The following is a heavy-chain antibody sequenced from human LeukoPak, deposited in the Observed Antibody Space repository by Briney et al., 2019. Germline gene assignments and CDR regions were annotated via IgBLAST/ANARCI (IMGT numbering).Heavy chain of an antibody. CDR2: IYDSGST. D-gene: IGHD4-17*01. V-gene: IGHV4-59*11. CDR3: ATCRDEFGDYGFTS. CDR1: GGSISSRY. J-gene: IGHJ5*02. Sequence: SETLSLTCTVSGGSISSRYWSWIRQSPGKGLEWIGYIYDSGSTKYNPSLKSRVTFSVDTSKSLFSLKLTSLTAADTAVYYCATCRDEFGDYGFTSWGQGTLVTVSS.